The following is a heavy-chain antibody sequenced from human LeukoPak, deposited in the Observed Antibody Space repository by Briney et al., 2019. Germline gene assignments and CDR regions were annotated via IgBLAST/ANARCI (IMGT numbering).Heavy chain of an antibody. Sequence: PSETLSLTCTVPGVSLSSSSYYWGWIRQPPGKGLEWIGSMSYSGSTYYNPSLKSRITISVDTSKNQFSLKLSSVTAADTAVYYCARHTRPTAAGTGFGPNWFDPWGQGTLVTVSS. V-gene: IGHV4-39*01. CDR3: ARHTRPTAAGTGFGPNWFDP. CDR1: GVSLSSSSYY. J-gene: IGHJ5*02. CDR2: MSYSGST. D-gene: IGHD6-13*01.